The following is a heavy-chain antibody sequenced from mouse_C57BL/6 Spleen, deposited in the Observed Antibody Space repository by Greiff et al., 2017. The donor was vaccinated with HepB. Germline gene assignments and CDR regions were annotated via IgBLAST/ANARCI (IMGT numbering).Heavy chain of an antibody. V-gene: IGHV6-3*01. Sequence: EVKLVESGGGLVQPGGSMKLSCVASGFTFSNYWMNWVRQSPEKGLEWVAQIRLKSDNYATHYAESVKGRFTISRDDSKSSVYLQMNNLRAEDTGIYYCTGDDLGVFAYWGQGTLVTVSA. CDR3: TGDDLGVFAY. D-gene: IGHD3-3*01. CDR2: IRLKSDNYAT. J-gene: IGHJ3*01. CDR1: GFTFSNYW.